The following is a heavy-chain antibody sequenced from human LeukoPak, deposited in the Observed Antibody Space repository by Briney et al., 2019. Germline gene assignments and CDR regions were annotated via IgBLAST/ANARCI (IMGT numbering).Heavy chain of an antibody. CDR1: GFTFYDYA. CDR2: ISWDGGST. V-gene: IGHV3-43D*04. CDR3: AKDVSVGPGPTNYYYYMDV. D-gene: IGHD5/OR15-5a*01. Sequence: PGGSLRLSCAASGFTFYDYAMHWVRQAPGKGLEWVSLISWDGGSTYYADSVKGRFTISRDNSKNSLYLQMNSLRAEDTALYYCAKDVSVGPGPTNYYYYMDVWGKGTTVTVSS. J-gene: IGHJ6*03.